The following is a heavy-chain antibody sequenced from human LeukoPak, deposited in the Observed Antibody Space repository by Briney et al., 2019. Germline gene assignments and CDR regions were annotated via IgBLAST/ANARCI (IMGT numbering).Heavy chain of an antibody. V-gene: IGHV3-7*01. CDR1: GFTFSSYW. Sequence: GGSLRLSCVASGFTFSSYWMTWVRQAPGKGLEWVANIKTDGSQIYYVDSVKGRFTISRDNAKNSLYLQMNSLRAEDTAVYYCASLTGYYYDSSGERNNWFDPWGQGTLVTVSS. D-gene: IGHD3-22*01. CDR3: ASLTGYYYDSSGERNNWFDP. CDR2: IKTDGSQI. J-gene: IGHJ5*02.